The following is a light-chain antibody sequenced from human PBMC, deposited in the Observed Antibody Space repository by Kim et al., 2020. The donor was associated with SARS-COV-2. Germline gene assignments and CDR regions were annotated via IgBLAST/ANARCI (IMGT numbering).Light chain of an antibody. J-gene: IGLJ1*01. CDR1: SSDVGSYKY. CDR2: DVT. V-gene: IGLV2-14*03. Sequence: QSALTQPASVSGSPGQSVPISCTGTSSDVGSYKYVSWYQQYPGKAPKLMIYDVTNRPSGVSNRFSGSKSGNTASLTISGLQADDEADYYCSSYTGSSTVGVFGTGTKVTVL. CDR3: SSYTGSSTVGV.